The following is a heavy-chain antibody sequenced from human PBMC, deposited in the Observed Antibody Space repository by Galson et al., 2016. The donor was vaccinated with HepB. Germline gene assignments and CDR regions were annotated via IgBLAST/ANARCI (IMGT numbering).Heavy chain of an antibody. Sequence: SCKASGGSSIAYTISWLRQAPGQGLEWLGRMIPILDRPNYAQSFQDRLTITADKYTNTAYMELNSLIPDDTAVYYCARDDSYCGVDCYRHFVHWGQGTLVTVSS. D-gene: IGHD2-21*02. J-gene: IGHJ5*02. CDR3: ARDDSYCGVDCYRHFVH. V-gene: IGHV1-69*08. CDR2: MIPILDRP. CDR1: GGSSIAYT.